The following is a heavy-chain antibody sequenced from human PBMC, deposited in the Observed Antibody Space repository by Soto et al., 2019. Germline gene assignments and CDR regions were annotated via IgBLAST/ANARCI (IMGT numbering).Heavy chain of an antibody. Sequence: GGSLRLSCAASGFTFSTYSMNWVRQAPGKGLEWVSSISSSSSYIYYADSVKGRFTISRDNAKNTLYLEMNSLRAEDTAVYYCARESMWAPDYWGQGTLVTVSS. CDR1: GFTFSTYS. V-gene: IGHV3-21*01. J-gene: IGHJ4*02. CDR2: ISSSSSYI. CDR3: ARESMWAPDY. D-gene: IGHD1-26*01.